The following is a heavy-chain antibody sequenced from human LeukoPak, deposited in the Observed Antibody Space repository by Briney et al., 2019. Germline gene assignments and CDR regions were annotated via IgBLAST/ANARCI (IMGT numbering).Heavy chain of an antibody. J-gene: IGHJ3*02. V-gene: IGHV1-69*13. D-gene: IGHD6-6*01. CDR2: IIPIFGTA. Sequence: GASVKVSCKASGGTFSSYAISWVRQAPGQGLEWMGGIIPIFGTANYAQKFQGRVTITADESTSTAYMELSSLRSEDTAVYYCARDWIAARFRAGAFDIWGQGTMVTVSS. CDR3: ARDWIAARFRAGAFDI. CDR1: GGTFSSYA.